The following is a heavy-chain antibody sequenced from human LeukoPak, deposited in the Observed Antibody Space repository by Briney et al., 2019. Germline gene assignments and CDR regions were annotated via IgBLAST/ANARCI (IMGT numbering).Heavy chain of an antibody. CDR1: GFTFSSYI. Sequence: GGSLRLSCAASGFTFSSYIMVWVRQAPGKGLEWVSYISSSSSTIYYADSVKGRFTISRDNAKNSLYLQINSLRPEDTAVYYCARGAAAGSFDYWGQGTLVTVSS. CDR3: ARGAAAGSFDY. V-gene: IGHV3-48*04. CDR2: ISSSSSTI. J-gene: IGHJ4*02. D-gene: IGHD6-13*01.